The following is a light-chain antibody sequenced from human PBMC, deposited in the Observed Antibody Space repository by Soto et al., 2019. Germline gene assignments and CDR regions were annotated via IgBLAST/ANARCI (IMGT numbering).Light chain of an antibody. CDR3: EQYNNWPPVT. V-gene: IGKV3-15*01. Sequence: EIVMTQSPATLSVSPGERATLSCRASQSVSSNLAWYQQKPGQAPRLLIYGASTRATGIPARFSGSGSGTEFPLTISSLQSEDFAVYYCEQYNNWPPVTFGGGTKVEIK. J-gene: IGKJ4*01. CDR1: QSVSSN. CDR2: GAS.